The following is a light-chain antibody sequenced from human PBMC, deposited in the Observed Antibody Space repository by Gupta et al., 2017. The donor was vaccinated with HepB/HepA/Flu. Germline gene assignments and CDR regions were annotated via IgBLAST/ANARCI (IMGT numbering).Light chain of an antibody. V-gene: IGLV3-1*01. Sequence: SCEVSQPPSVSVSPGQTASITCSGDKLGNKYASWYQQKPGQSPCVVIYQNFRRPSGIPERVSGSNSGNTATTHTIGTHSLDDADDYCQESDHSAHVVFGGGTKLTVL. CDR2: QNF. J-gene: IGLJ2*01. CDR1: KLGNKY. CDR3: QESDHSAHVV.